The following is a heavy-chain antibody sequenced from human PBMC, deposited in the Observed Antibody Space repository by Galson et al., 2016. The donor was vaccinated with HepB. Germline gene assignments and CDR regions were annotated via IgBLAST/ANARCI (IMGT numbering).Heavy chain of an antibody. D-gene: IGHD4-17*01. V-gene: IGHV3-30-3*01. CDR2: ILFDGSNK. CDR3: ARGPDVTTVPPGYYYHYGMDV. Sequence: SLRLSCAASGFTFSTYAMTWVRQAPGKGLEWVAVILFDGSNKYYADAVKGRFTISRDNSKNTLYLQMNRLSAEDTALYYRARGPDVTTVPPGYYYHYGMDVWGQGTTVTVSS. CDR1: GFTFSTYA. J-gene: IGHJ6*02.